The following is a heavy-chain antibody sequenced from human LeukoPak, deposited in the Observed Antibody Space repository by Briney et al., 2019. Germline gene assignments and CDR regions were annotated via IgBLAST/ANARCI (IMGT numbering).Heavy chain of an antibody. V-gene: IGHV4-39*01. Sequence: SETLSLTCTVSGGSISSSSYYWGWIRRPPGKGLEWIGSIYYSGSTYYNPSLKSRVTISVDTSKNQFSLKLSSVTAADTAVYYCAVLGYCSSTSCSPYYFDYWGQGTLVTVSS. CDR3: AVLGYCSSTSCSPYYFDY. CDR2: IYYSGST. CDR1: GGSISSSSYY. D-gene: IGHD2-2*01. J-gene: IGHJ4*02.